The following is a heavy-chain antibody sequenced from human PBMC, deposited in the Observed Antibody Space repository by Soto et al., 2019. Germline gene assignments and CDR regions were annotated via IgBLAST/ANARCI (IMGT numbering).Heavy chain of an antibody. J-gene: IGHJ4*02. CDR1: GLTLISFA. Sequence: PGGPLRLSSSASGLTLISFARHWVRKAQGKGLEWVSLISDDGSKTHYAHSVQGLFTISRENFRNTVYLQMNILTPEDTALYYCARDTWARRPYYYDTSDASWGQGTLVTVSS. CDR3: ARDTWARRPYYYDTSDAS. V-gene: IGHV3-30-3*01. CDR2: ISDDGSKT. D-gene: IGHD3-22*01.